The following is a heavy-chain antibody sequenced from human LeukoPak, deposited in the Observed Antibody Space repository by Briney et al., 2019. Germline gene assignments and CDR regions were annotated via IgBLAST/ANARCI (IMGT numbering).Heavy chain of an antibody. CDR2: ISNDGSNE. CDR3: AKEREWFGELPLGY. D-gene: IGHD3-10*01. CDR1: GFTFSSYG. V-gene: IGHV3-30*18. J-gene: IGHJ4*02. Sequence: GGSLRLSCAASGFTFSSYGMHWVRQAPGKGLEGVAVISNDGSNEYYADSVKGRFTISRDNSKNTLYLQMNSLRAEDTAVYYCAKEREWFGELPLGYWGQGTLVTVSS.